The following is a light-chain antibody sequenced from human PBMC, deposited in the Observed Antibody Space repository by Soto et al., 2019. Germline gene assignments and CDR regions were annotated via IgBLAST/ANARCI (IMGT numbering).Light chain of an antibody. CDR1: SSDVGGYNY. J-gene: IGLJ1*01. CDR3: SSYTSSSLYV. V-gene: IGLV2-14*01. CDR2: DVS. Sequence: QSVLTQPASVSGSPGQSITISCTGTSSDVGGYNYVSWYQQHPGKAPKLMIYDVSNRPSGVSNRFSGSKSGNTASLPISGRQAEDEADYYCSSYTSSSLYVFGTGTKLTVL.